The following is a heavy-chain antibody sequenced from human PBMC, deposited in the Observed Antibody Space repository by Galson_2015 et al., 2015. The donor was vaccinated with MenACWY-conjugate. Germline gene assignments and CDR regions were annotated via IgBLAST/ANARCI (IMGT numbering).Heavy chain of an antibody. CDR3: TRTIVSSGNYDAFDI. D-gene: IGHD3-22*01. CDR1: GFSASNNY. V-gene: IGHV3-66*01. J-gene: IGHJ3*02. CDR2: SYRGGNT. Sequence: SCEASGFSASNNYISWVRETLGKGLEWVSMSYRGGNTYFPDSLKDIFTISRDTSKNTLYLQMNSLRAEDTAVYYCTRTIVSSGNYDAFDIWGQGTAVTVSS.